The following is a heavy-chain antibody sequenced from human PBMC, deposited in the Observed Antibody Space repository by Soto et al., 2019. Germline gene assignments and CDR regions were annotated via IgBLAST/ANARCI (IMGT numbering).Heavy chain of an antibody. Sequence: SETLSLTCTVSGGSISSYYWSWIRQPPGKGLERIGYMYYGGRNNYNTSLKSRVTISVDTSKMQVSMKLSSVTAADTAVFFFARGTPSPLIVRSSRGPWFDPWGQGTLVTVS. D-gene: IGHD2-15*01. V-gene: IGHV4-59*08. CDR3: ARGTPSPLIVRSSRGPWFDP. CDR1: GGSISSYY. J-gene: IGHJ5*02. CDR2: MYYGGRN.